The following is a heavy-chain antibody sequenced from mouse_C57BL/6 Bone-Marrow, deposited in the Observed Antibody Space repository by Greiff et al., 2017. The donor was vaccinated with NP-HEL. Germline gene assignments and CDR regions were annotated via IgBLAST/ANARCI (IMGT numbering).Heavy chain of an antibody. J-gene: IGHJ1*03. D-gene: IGHD2-5*01. CDR3: ARAYYSNYGYFDV. CDR1: GYSITSGYY. V-gene: IGHV3-6*01. Sequence: DVKLQESGPGLVKPSQSLSLTCSVTGYSITSGYYWNWIRQFPGNKLEWMGYISYDGSNNYNPSLKNRISITRDTSKNQFFLKLNSVTTEDTATYYCARAYYSNYGYFDVWGTGTTVTVSS. CDR2: ISYDGSN.